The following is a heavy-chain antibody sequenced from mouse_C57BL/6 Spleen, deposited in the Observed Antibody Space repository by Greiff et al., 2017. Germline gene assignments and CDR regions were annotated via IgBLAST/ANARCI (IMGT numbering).Heavy chain of an antibody. CDR3: ARKREGGAPYYFDY. V-gene: IGHV1-69*01. J-gene: IGHJ2*01. Sequence: QVQLQQPGAELVMPGASVKLSCKASGYTFPSYWMHWVKQRPGQGLEWIGEIDPSDSYTNYNQKFKGKSTLTVDKSASTAYMQLSSLTSEDSAVYYCARKREGGAPYYFDYWGQGTTLTVSS. CDR2: IDPSDSYT. CDR1: GYTFPSYW.